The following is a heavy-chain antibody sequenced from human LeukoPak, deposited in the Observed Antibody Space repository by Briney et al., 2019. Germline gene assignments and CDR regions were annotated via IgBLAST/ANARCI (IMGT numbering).Heavy chain of an antibody. V-gene: IGHV2-5*01. D-gene: IGHD6-13*01. J-gene: IGHJ4*02. CDR2: IYWNDDK. CDR3: ARKQIAAAGTWYFHS. Sequence: SGPTLVNPTQTLTLTCAFSGFSLSTPGLGVGWIRQPPGKALEWLAIIYWNDDKRYSPSLKSRLTITKDTSKNQVVLTMTNMDPVDTATYYCARKQIAAAGTWYFHSWGQGTLVTVSS. CDR1: GFSLSTPGLG.